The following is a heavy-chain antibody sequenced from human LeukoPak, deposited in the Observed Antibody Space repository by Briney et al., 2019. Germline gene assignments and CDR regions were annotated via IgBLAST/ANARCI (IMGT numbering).Heavy chain of an antibody. CDR1: GGSISSYY. Sequence: PSETLSLTCTVAGGSISSYYWSWIRQPPGKGLEWIGYIYYSGSTNYNPSLKSRVTISVDTSKNQFSLKLSSVTAADTAVYYCARGARYSSSWNSVAFDPWGQGTLVTVSS. CDR2: IYYSGST. J-gene: IGHJ5*02. V-gene: IGHV4-59*01. D-gene: IGHD6-13*01. CDR3: ARGARYSSSWNSVAFDP.